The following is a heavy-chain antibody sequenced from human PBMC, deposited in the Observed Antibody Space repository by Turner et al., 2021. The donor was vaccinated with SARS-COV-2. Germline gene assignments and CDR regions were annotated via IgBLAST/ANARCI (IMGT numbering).Heavy chain of an antibody. CDR2: IQPRGTT. Sequence: QVQLQQWGAGLLKPSEALSLTCAVYGGSFSGYYWIWLRQPPEKGLEWIGEIQPRGTTYHNPSLKGRVTMSVDTSKNQFYLKGSSVTAADTAVYYGAKGDDSRKAGLLWGQGTLVTVSS. CDR3: AKGDDSRKAGLL. V-gene: IGHV4-34*02. J-gene: IGHJ4*02. D-gene: IGHD2-15*01. CDR1: GGSFSGYY.